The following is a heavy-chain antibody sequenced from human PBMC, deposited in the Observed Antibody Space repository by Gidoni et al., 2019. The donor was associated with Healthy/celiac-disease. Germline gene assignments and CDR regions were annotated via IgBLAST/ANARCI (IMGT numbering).Heavy chain of an antibody. CDR3: ARGVRIAAAGVPDYYYYGMDV. Sequence: QVQLVQSGAEVKQPGSSVKVSCKASGGTFSRSAISWVRQAPGQGLEWMGGIIPIFGTANYAQKFQGRVTITADESTSTAYMELSSLRSEDTAVYYCARGVRIAAAGVPDYYYYGMDVWGQGTTVTVSS. CDR2: IIPIFGTA. J-gene: IGHJ6*02. V-gene: IGHV1-69*01. CDR1: GGTFSRSA. D-gene: IGHD6-13*01.